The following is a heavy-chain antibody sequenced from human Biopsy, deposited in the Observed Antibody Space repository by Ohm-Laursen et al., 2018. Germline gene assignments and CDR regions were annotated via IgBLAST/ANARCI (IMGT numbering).Heavy chain of an antibody. CDR3: ASLEDRTFDK. CDR1: GGTLITYA. Sequence: ASSVKVSCKASGGTLITYAISWVRQAPGQGLEWMGRIIPILHVPTYAQSFQGRVTISADKSTSTAYMELSGLRSEDTAVYYCASLEDRTFDKWGQGTLVTVPS. CDR2: IIPILHVP. V-gene: IGHV1-69*04. J-gene: IGHJ4*02.